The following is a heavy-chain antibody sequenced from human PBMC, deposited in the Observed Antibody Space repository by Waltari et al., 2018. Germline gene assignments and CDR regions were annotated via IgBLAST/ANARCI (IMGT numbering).Heavy chain of an antibody. V-gene: IGHV3-74*01. CDR3: ARDPHYSNFDY. D-gene: IGHD4-4*01. J-gene: IGHJ4*02. CDR2: IKSDGSST. Sequence: EVQLVESGGGLVQPGGSLRLSCAASGFTFSSYWMHWVRQGPGKGLVWVSRIKSDGSSTSYADSVKGRFTISRDNARNTLYLQMNSLRAEDTAVYYCARDPHYSNFDYWGQGTLVTVSS. CDR1: GFTFSSYW.